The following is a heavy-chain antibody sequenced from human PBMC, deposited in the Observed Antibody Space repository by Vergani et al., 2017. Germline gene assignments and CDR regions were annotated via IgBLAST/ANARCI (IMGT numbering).Heavy chain of an antibody. V-gene: IGHV3-23*04. Sequence: EVQLVESGGGLVQPGGSLRLSCAASGFTFSSYTMNWVRQAPGKGLEWVSAISGSGGSTYYADSVKGRFTISRDNSKNTLYLQMNSLRAEDTAVYYCAKDFVVVAATQYYYGMDVWGQGTTVTVSS. CDR1: GFTFSSYT. D-gene: IGHD2-15*01. J-gene: IGHJ6*02. CDR3: AKDFVVVAATQYYYGMDV. CDR2: ISGSGGST.